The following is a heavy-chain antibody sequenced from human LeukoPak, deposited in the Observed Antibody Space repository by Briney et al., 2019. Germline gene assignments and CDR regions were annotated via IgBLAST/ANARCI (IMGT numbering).Heavy chain of an antibody. CDR1: GFIFSDYG. J-gene: IGHJ4*02. V-gene: IGHV3-21*01. CDR2: ISRSGRHI. CDR3: AREGAGREGHNFDY. D-gene: IGHD5-24*01. Sequence: SGGSLRRSCAASGFIFSDYGMNWVRQAPGKGLEWVTYISRSGRHIYYADSMKGRLTISRDNAKNSLYLQMDSLRAEDTALYYCAREGAGREGHNFDYRGQGTLVTVSS.